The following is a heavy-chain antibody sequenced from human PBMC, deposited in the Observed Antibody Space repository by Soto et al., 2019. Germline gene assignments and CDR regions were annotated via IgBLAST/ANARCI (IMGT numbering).Heavy chain of an antibody. CDR2: IYSSGST. Sequence: LRLSCAASGFTVSSNYMSWVRQAPGKGLQWVSVIYSSGSTYYADSVKGRFTISRDNPKNTLYLQMNSLRVEDTAVYYCARENSYPYFDYWGQGTQVTVS. J-gene: IGHJ4*02. D-gene: IGHD5-18*01. CDR1: GFTVSSNY. V-gene: IGHV3-53*01. CDR3: ARENSYPYFDY.